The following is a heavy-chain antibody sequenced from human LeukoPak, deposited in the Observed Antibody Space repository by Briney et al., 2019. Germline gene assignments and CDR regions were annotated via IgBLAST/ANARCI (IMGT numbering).Heavy chain of an antibody. D-gene: IGHD5-12*01. V-gene: IGHV1-69*05. Sequence: SVKVSCKASGGTFSSYAISGGRQAPGQGLEWMGRIIPIFGTANYAQKFQGRVTITTDESTSTAYMELSSLRSEDTAVYYCARGYSGYVLDYWGQGTLVTVSS. CDR2: IIPIFGTA. J-gene: IGHJ4*02. CDR1: GGTFSSYA. CDR3: ARGYSGYVLDY.